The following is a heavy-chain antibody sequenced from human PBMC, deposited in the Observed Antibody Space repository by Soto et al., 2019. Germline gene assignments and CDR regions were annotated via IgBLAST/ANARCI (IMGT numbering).Heavy chain of an antibody. J-gene: IGHJ4*02. Sequence: SETLSLTCTVTGDSISSRSYYWSWIRQPPGKGLEWIGYIYYSGSTNYNPSLKSRVTISVDTSKNQFSLKLSSVTAADTAVYYCACGYYYAPFDYWGQGTLVTVSS. CDR1: GDSISSRSYY. CDR2: IYYSGST. D-gene: IGHD3-10*01. CDR3: ACGYYYAPFDY. V-gene: IGHV4-61*01.